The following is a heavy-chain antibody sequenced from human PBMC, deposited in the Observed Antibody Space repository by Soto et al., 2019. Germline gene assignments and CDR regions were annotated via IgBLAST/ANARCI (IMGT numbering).Heavy chain of an antibody. CDR1: GGSISGGDNY. V-gene: IGHV4-30-4*01. CDR3: ARAPDPCAPFGN. CDR2: INHSGST. J-gene: IGHJ4*02. Sequence: PSETLSLTCSVSGGSISGGDNYWSWIRQPPGKGLQWLGYINHSGSTYYSPSLKSRLIVSVDTSKNQFSLRLSSVTAADTAVYFCARAPDPCAPFGNWGQGALVTVSS.